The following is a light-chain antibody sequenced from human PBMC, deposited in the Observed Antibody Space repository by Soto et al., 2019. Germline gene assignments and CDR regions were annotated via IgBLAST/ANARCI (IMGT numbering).Light chain of an antibody. CDR1: QGIRND. CDR3: LQHNTYPLT. CDR2: SAS. J-gene: IGKJ4*01. Sequence: DIQMTQSPSSLSASVGDRVTITCRVSQGIRNDLGWYQQKPGKAPKLLIYSASSLRSGVPSRFSGSGYGTEFTLTINSLQPEDFAVYYCLQHNTYPLTFGGGTKVEIK. V-gene: IGKV1-17*01.